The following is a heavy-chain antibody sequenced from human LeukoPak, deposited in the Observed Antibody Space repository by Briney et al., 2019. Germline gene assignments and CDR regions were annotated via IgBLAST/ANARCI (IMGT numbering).Heavy chain of an antibody. D-gene: IGHD3-10*01. CDR3: ATRGTYYYGSGSYWNWFDP. J-gene: IGHJ5*02. V-gene: IGHV1-69*13. CDR1: GVTFSSYA. Sequence: ASVKVSCKASGVTFSSYAISWVRQAPGQGLEWMGGIIPIFGTANYAQKFQGRVTITADESTSTAYMELSSLRSEDTAVYYCATRGTYYYGSGSYWNWFDPWGQGTLVTVSS. CDR2: IIPIFGTA.